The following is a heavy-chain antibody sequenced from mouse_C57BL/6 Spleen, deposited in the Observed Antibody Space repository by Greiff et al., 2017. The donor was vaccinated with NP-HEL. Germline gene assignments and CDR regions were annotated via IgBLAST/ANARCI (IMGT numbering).Heavy chain of an antibody. CDR3: ARQYYYGFAMDY. Sequence: EVQVVESGGDLVKPGGSLKLSCAASGFTFSSYGMSWVRQTPDKRLEWVATISSGGSYTYYPDSVKGRFTISRDNAKNTLYLQMSSLKSEDTAMYYCARQYYYGFAMDYWGQGTSVTVSS. J-gene: IGHJ4*01. CDR2: ISSGGSYT. CDR1: GFTFSSYG. D-gene: IGHD1-1*01. V-gene: IGHV5-6*01.